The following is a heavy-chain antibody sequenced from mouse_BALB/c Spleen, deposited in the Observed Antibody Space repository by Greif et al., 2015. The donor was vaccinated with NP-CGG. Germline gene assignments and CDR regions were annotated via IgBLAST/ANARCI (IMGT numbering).Heavy chain of an antibody. D-gene: IGHD2-1*01. V-gene: IGHV1-15*01. J-gene: IGHJ4*01. CDR3: TRRGKDY. Sequence: VQLQQPGAELVRPGASVTLSCKASGYTFTDYEMHWVKQTPVHGLEWIGAIDPETGGTAYNQKFKGKATLTADKSSSTAYMELRSLTSEDSAVYYCTRRGKDYWGQGTSVTVSS. CDR1: GYTFTDYE. CDR2: IDPETGGT.